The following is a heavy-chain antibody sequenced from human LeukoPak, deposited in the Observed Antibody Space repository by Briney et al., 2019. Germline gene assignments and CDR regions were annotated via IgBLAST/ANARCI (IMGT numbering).Heavy chain of an antibody. CDR3: AKDFSVYFHDSRVLDY. CDR2: ISSSSSYI. V-gene: IGHV3-21*01. D-gene: IGHD3-22*01. CDR1: GFTFSSYS. Sequence: GGSLRLSCAASGFTFSSYSMNWVRQAPGKGLEWVSSISSSSSYIYYADSVKGRFTISRDNAKNSLYLQMNSLRAEDTAVYYCAKDFSVYFHDSRVLDYWGQGTLVTVSS. J-gene: IGHJ4*02.